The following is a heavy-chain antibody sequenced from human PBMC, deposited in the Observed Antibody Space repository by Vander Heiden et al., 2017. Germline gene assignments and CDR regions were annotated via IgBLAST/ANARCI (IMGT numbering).Heavy chain of an antibody. CDR2: IKEDGSEK. CDR1: GFPFSSYW. V-gene: IGHV3-7*01. D-gene: IGHD5-12*01. Sequence: VQLVESGGGLVPPGGSLRLSCAASGFPFSSYWVSWVRQAPGKGLEWVANIKEDGSEKYYVDSVKGRFTISRDNAKNSLYLQMNSLRAEDTAVYYCARGWIPSGYWGQGTLVTVSS. CDR3: ARGWIPSGY. J-gene: IGHJ4*02.